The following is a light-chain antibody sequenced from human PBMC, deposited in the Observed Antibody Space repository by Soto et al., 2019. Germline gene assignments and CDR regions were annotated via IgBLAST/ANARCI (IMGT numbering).Light chain of an antibody. CDR1: QSISSW. J-gene: IGKJ5*01. V-gene: IGKV1-5*01. Sequence: DIQMTQSPSTLSASVGDRVTITCRASQSISSWLAWYQQKPGKAPKLLIYDASSLGSGVPSRFSGSGSGAEFTLTISNLQPDDFATYYCQQYNGYSITFGQGTRLEIK. CDR2: DAS. CDR3: QQYNGYSIT.